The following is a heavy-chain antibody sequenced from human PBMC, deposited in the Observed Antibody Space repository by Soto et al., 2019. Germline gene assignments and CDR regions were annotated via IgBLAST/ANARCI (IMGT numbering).Heavy chain of an antibody. D-gene: IGHD1-20*01. CDR1: GSTLNTTGMC. CDR3: ARRSSVFHGTSPPEGLTP. J-gene: IGHJ5*02. V-gene: IGHV2-70*01. CDR2: MDWDDDK. Sequence: RTLVNSTQTLTPISTFTGSTLNTTGMCLLWIRQPPGKALVWHVLMDWDDDKYFTTSLKTRLTMSKDTSKNQVVLTMTNMEPVDTATYYCARRSSVFHGTSPPEGLTPWCQGILGSVSS.